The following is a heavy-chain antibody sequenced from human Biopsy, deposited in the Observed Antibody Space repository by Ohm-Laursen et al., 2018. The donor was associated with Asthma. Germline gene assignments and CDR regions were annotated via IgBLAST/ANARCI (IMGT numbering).Heavy chain of an antibody. Sequence: GFLRLSCAASGFTFSSYSMNWVRQAPGKGLEWVSSISSSSSYIYYADSVKGRFTISRDNAKNSLYLQMNSLRAEDTAVYYCARDRYGDYVGWFDPWGQGTLVTVSS. CDR3: ARDRYGDYVGWFDP. CDR2: ISSSSSYI. V-gene: IGHV3-21*01. CDR1: GFTFSSYS. D-gene: IGHD4-17*01. J-gene: IGHJ5*02.